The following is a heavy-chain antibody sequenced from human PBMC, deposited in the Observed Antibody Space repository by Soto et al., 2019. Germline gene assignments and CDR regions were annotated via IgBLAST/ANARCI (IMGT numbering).Heavy chain of an antibody. CDR3: ARTPYYDYVWGSYRRYYFDY. J-gene: IGHJ4*02. CDR1: GGSISSGDYY. Sequence: TLSLTCTVSGGSISSGDYYWSWIRQPPGKGLEWIGYIYYSGSTYYNPSLKSRVTISVDTSKNQFSLKLSSVTAADTAVYYRARTPYYDYVWGSYRRYYFDYWGQGTLVTVSS. V-gene: IGHV4-30-4*01. D-gene: IGHD3-16*02. CDR2: IYYSGST.